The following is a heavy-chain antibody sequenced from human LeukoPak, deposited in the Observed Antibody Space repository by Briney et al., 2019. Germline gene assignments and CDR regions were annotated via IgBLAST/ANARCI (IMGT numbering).Heavy chain of an antibody. CDR3: ARDSAYYYDSSGYPDY. CDR1: GFTFSSYS. CDR2: IWYDGSNK. V-gene: IGHV3-33*08. D-gene: IGHD3-22*01. Sequence: PGGSLRLSCAASGFTFSSYSMNWVRQAPGKGLEWVAVIWYDGSNKYYADSVKGRFTISRDNSKNTLYLQMNSLRAEDTAVYYCARDSAYYYDSSGYPDYWGQGTLVTVSS. J-gene: IGHJ4*02.